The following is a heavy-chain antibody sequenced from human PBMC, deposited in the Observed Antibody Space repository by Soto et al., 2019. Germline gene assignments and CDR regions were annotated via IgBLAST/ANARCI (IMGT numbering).Heavy chain of an antibody. CDR2: IVGGSGST. V-gene: IGHV1-58*01. Sequence: QMQLVQSGPEVKKPGTSVKVSCKASGFTLTSADVQWVRQTRGQHLEWIGWIVGGSGSTNYAQQFQGRLAITRDMSTSTVYMELSSLRSEDTAVYYCAADWSNRPFDFWGQGTLVTVSS. CDR3: AADWSNRPFDF. D-gene: IGHD3-3*01. CDR1: GFTLTSAD. J-gene: IGHJ4*02.